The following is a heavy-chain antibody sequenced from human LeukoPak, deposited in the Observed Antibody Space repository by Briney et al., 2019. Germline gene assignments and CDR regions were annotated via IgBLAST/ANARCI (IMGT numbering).Heavy chain of an antibody. J-gene: IGHJ4*02. Sequence: GGSLRLSCAASGFTFSGSAMHWVRQASGKGLEWVGRIRSKANSYATAYAASVKGRFTISRDDSKNTADLQMNSLKTEDTAVYYCTSTGNYDILTGYLGYWGQGTLVTVSS. D-gene: IGHD3-9*01. CDR3: TSTGNYDILTGYLGY. CDR1: GFTFSGSA. V-gene: IGHV3-73*01. CDR2: IRSKANSYAT.